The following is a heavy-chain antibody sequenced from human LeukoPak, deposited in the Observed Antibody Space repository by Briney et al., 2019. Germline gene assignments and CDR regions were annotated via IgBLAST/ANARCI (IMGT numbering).Heavy chain of an antibody. V-gene: IGHV3-7*03. CDR1: GFTFGSCW. Sequence: GGSLRLSCAASGFTFGSCWMNWVRQTPGKGLEWVANIKQDGTEEYYVDSVRGRFSISKDNAKNSLYLQMNSLRAEDTAVYYCARDPCHGALDYWGQGALVTVSS. D-gene: IGHD2-2*01. CDR2: IKQDGTEE. CDR3: ARDPCHGALDY. J-gene: IGHJ4*02.